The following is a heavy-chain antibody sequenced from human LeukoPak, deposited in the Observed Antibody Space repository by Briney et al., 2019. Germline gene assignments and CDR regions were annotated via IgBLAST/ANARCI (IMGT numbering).Heavy chain of an antibody. V-gene: IGHV3-21*01. D-gene: IGHD3-22*01. CDR1: GFTFSSYS. CDR3: ARARGDHYYDSSGYPD. J-gene: IGHJ3*01. Sequence: GGSLRLSCAASGFTFSSYSMNWVRQAPGKGLEWVSSISSSSSYIYYADSVKGRFTISRDNAKNSLYLPMNSLRAEDTPVYYCARARGDHYYDSSGYPDWGQGTMVTVSS. CDR2: ISSSSSYI.